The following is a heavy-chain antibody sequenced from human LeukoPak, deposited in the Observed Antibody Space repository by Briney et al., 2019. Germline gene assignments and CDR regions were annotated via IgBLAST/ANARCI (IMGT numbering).Heavy chain of an antibody. CDR3: ARRGGSYSHSDF. CDR1: GYTFIIYG. D-gene: IGHD1-26*01. CDR2: VSPFNGNT. Sequence: ASVTVSFKASGYTFIIYGIIWVRQAPGQGRQWMGWVSPFNGNTDYAPKLQGRVTMTTDTSTTTAYMELRSLTSDDTAVYYCARRGGSYSHSDFWGQGTLVTVSS. V-gene: IGHV1-18*01. J-gene: IGHJ4*02.